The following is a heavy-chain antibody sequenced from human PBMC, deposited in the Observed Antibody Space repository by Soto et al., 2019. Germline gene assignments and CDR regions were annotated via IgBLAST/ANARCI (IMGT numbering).Heavy chain of an antibody. V-gene: IGHV4-59*08. CDR1: GGSISSYY. CDR2: IYYSGST. Sequence: QVQLQESGPGLVKPSETLSLTCTVSGGSISSYYWSWIRQPPGKGLEWIGYIYYSGSTNYNPSLKNRVTISVDTSKNQFSLKLSSVTAADTAVYYCARRYGGTLDDWGQGTLVTVSS. J-gene: IGHJ4*02. D-gene: IGHD4-17*01. CDR3: ARRYGGTLDD.